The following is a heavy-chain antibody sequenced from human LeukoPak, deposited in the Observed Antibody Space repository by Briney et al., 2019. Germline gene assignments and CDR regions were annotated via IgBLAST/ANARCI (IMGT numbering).Heavy chain of an antibody. V-gene: IGHV5-10-1*01. Sequence: GESLKISCKGSGYSFTSYWISWVRQMPGKGLEWMGRIDPSDSYTNYSPSFQGHGTISADKSISTAYLQWSSLKASDTAMYYWARHGELWLPKTYYFDYWGQGTLVTVSS. CDR1: GYSFTSYW. CDR3: ARHGELWLPKTYYFDY. CDR2: IDPSDSYT. J-gene: IGHJ4*02. D-gene: IGHD5-18*01.